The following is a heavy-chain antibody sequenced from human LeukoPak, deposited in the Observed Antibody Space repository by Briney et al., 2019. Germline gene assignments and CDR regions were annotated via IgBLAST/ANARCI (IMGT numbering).Heavy chain of an antibody. Sequence: SETLSLTCTVSGGSISSYYWSWIRQPAGKGLEWIGRIYTSGSTNYNPSLKSRVTMSVDTSKNQFSLKLSSVTAADTAVYYCAREGQAAGFYWFDPWGQGTLVTVSS. J-gene: IGHJ5*02. CDR1: GGSISSYY. V-gene: IGHV4-4*07. D-gene: IGHD6-13*01. CDR3: AREGQAAGFYWFDP. CDR2: IYTSGST.